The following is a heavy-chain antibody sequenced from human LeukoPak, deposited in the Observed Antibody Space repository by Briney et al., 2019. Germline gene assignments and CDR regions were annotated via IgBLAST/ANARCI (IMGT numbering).Heavy chain of an antibody. V-gene: IGHV3-21*01. CDR3: ARLSGYHWESFYGY. CDR2: ISSSSRFI. Sequence: GGSLRLSCAASGISFSNYSMNWVRQAPGKWLEWVSLISSSSRFIYYGDSVKGRFTISRDNAKKSLYLQMNSLRAEDTAVYYCARLSGYHWESFYGYWGQGALVTVSS. CDR1: GISFSNYS. J-gene: IGHJ4*02. D-gene: IGHD5-12*01.